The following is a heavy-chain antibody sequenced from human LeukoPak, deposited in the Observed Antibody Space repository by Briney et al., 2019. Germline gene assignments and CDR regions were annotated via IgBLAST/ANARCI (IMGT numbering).Heavy chain of an antibody. V-gene: IGHV3-23*01. J-gene: IGHJ4*02. Sequence: GGSLRLSCAASGFTFSSYAMNWVRQAPGKGLEWVSGTSASGSNTYSADSVKGRFTISRDNSKDMLYLQMNTLRAEDTALYYCVKGSTYYYDSSGCPGIFCDYWGQGTLVTVSS. CDR2: TSASGSNT. CDR1: GFTFSSYA. D-gene: IGHD3-22*01. CDR3: VKGSTYYYDSSGCPGIFCDY.